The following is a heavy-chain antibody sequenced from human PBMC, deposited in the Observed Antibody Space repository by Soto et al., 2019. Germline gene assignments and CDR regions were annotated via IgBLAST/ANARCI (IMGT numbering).Heavy chain of an antibody. Sequence: SETMSLTCAVNGGSFSGYYWSWIRQPLGKGLEWIGEITHSGSTNYNPSLKNRVTISVDTSKTQFSLKRSCVTAADTGVYYCARGSSGPMGEPRGGGYYYAMDVWGKVTAVTLTS. J-gene: IGHJ6*04. CDR1: GGSFSGYY. CDR3: ARGSSGPMGEPRGGGYYYAMDV. D-gene: IGHD3-16*01. CDR2: ITHSGST. V-gene: IGHV4-34*01.